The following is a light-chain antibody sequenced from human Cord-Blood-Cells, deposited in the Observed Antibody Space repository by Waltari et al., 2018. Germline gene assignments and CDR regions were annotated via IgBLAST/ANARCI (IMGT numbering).Light chain of an antibody. V-gene: IGKV2-30*02. CDR2: KVS. CDR3: MQGTHWLT. CDR1: QSLVHSDGNTY. J-gene: IGKJ3*01. Sequence: DVVMTQSPLSLPVTLGQPASISCRSSQSLVHSDGNTYLNWFQQRPGQSPRRLIYKVSNRDSGVPDRFSGSGSGTDFTLKISRVEAEDVGVYYCMQGTHWLTFGPGTKGDIK.